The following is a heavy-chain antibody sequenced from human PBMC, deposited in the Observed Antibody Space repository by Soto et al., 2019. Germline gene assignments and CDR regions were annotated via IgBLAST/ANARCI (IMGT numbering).Heavy chain of an antibody. J-gene: IGHJ5*02. V-gene: IGHV4-39*01. CDR1: GGSISSSSYY. D-gene: IGHD3-10*01. CDR3: ARQEITMVRAFNWFDP. CDR2: IYYSGSN. Sequence: QLQLQESGPGLVKPSETLSLTCTVSGGSISSSSYYWGWIRQPPGKGLEWIGSIYYSGSNYYNPSLKSRVTISVDTSKNQFSLKLTSVTAADTAVYYCARQEITMVRAFNWFDPWGQGTLVTVSS.